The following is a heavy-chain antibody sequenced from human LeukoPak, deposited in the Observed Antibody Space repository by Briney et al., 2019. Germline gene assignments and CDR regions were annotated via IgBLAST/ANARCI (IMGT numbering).Heavy chain of an antibody. D-gene: IGHD2-2*02. J-gene: IGHJ5*02. V-gene: IGHV5-51*01. CDR1: GYSFTSYW. Sequence: GESLKISCKGSGYSFTSYWIGWVRQMPGKGLEWMGIIYPGDSGTRYSLSFQGQVTISADKSISTAYLQWSSLKASDTAMYYCARLLGYCSSTSCYTAWFDPWGQGTLVTVSS. CDR2: IYPGDSGT. CDR3: ARLLGYCSSTSCYTAWFDP.